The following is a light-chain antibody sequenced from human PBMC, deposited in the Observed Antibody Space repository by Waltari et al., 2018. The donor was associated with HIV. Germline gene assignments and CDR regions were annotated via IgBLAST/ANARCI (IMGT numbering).Light chain of an antibody. CDR2: QAT. CDR3: QQYNSDFYT. CDR1: QEVNNW. J-gene: IGKJ2*01. V-gene: IGKV1-5*03. Sequence: DIQMTQSPSTLSASIGDRVTITCRASQEVNNWLDWYQQKPRKAPKLLIYQATTLEFVVPSRFSGSASGTEFTLIIDSLQPDDFATYYCQQYNSDFYTFGQGTRLEIK.